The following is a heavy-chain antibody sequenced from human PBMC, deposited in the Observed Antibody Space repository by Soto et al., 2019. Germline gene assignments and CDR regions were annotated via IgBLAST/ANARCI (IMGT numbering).Heavy chain of an antibody. Sequence: SETLSLTCIVSGGSINSYYWSWIRQPPGKGLEWIGYIYYTGSTNYSPSLKSRVTISVDASKNQFSLKLSSVTAADTAVYYCARQPWNGHSYFEYSGQGTLVTVSS. D-gene: IGHD2-8*01. J-gene: IGHJ4*02. V-gene: IGHV4-59*08. CDR3: ARQPWNGHSYFEY. CDR1: GGSINSYY. CDR2: IYYTGST.